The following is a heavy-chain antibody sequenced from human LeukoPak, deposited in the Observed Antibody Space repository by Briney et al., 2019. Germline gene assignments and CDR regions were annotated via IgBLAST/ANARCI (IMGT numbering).Heavy chain of an antibody. Sequence: PGGSLRLSCAASGFTFSSYAMSWVRQAPGKGLEWVSAISGSGATTYYADSVKGRFTISKDNSNNMLYLKMNSLRADDTAVYYCAREFSAYYDNSGYYYLNAFDLWGQGTVVTVSS. CDR3: AREFSAYYDNSGYYYLNAFDL. J-gene: IGHJ3*01. V-gene: IGHV3-23*01. CDR2: ISGSGATT. CDR1: GFTFSSYA. D-gene: IGHD3-22*01.